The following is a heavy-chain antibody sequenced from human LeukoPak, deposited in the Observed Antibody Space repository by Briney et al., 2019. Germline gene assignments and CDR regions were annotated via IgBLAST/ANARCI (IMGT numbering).Heavy chain of an antibody. Sequence: SETLSLTCTVSGGSISSGDYYWSWVRQTPGKGLEWIGYIYYSGSTYYNPSLKSRVTISVDTSKNQFSLKLSSVTAADMAVYYCARVSHYDSSGYYYFDYWGQGTLVTVSS. CDR2: IYYSGST. D-gene: IGHD3-22*01. CDR1: GGSISSGDYY. J-gene: IGHJ4*02. V-gene: IGHV4-30-4*08. CDR3: ARVSHYDSSGYYYFDY.